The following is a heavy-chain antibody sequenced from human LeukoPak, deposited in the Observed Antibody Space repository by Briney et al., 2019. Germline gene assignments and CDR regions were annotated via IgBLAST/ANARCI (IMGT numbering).Heavy chain of an antibody. CDR3: AREGVQSIATRPGWFAP. Sequence: GGSLRLSCEASGFTFSSYSMNWVRQAPGKGLEWVSSISSSSDYIYYADSMRGRFAISRDNAKNSLYLQMNSLRADDTAVYYCAREGVQSIATRPGWFAPWGRGTLVTVSS. CDR2: ISSSSDYI. CDR1: GFTFSSYS. D-gene: IGHD6-6*01. V-gene: IGHV3-21*01. J-gene: IGHJ5*02.